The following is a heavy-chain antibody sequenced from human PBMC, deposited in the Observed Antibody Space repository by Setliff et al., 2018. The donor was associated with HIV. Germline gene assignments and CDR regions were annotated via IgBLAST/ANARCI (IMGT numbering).Heavy chain of an antibody. D-gene: IGHD3-22*01. Sequence: SETLSLTCTVSGGSISSSSYYWGWIRQPPGKGLEWIGSIYYSGSTYYNPSLKIRVTISVDTSKNQFSLKLSSVTAADTAVYYCARHPSGWLMAFYMDVWGKGTTVTVSS. CDR3: ARHPSGWLMAFYMDV. CDR2: IYYSGST. CDR1: GGSISSSSYY. J-gene: IGHJ6*03. V-gene: IGHV4-39*01.